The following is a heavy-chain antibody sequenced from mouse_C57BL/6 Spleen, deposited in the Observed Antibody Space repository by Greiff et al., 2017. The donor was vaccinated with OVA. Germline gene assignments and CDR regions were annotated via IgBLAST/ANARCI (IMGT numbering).Heavy chain of an antibody. CDR2: IDPSDSYT. J-gene: IGHJ2*01. CDR3: ARQLTGGYFDY. Sequence: QVQLKQPGAELVKPGASVTLSCKASGYTFTSYWMQWVKQRPGQGLEWIGEIDPSDSYTNYNQKFKGKATLTVDTSSSTAYMQLSSLTSEDTAVYYCARQLTGGYFDYWGQGTTLTVSS. D-gene: IGHD4-1*01. V-gene: IGHV1-50*01. CDR1: GYTFTSYW.